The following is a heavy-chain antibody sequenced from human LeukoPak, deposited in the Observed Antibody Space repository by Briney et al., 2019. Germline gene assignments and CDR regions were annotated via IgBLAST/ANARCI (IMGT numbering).Heavy chain of an antibody. D-gene: IGHD4-17*01. CDR2: IIPIFGTA. J-gene: IGHJ4*02. V-gene: IGHV1-69*13. Sequence: SVKVSCKASGYTFTRYGISWVRQAPGQGLEWMGGIIPIFGTANYAQKFQGRVTITADESTSTAYMELSSLRSEDTAVYYCVQSEDGDLKTFDYWGQGTLVTVSS. CDR3: VQSEDGDLKTFDY. CDR1: GYTFTRYG.